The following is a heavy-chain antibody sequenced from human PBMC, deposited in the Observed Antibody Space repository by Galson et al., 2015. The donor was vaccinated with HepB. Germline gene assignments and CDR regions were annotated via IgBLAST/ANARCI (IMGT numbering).Heavy chain of an antibody. CDR2: ISSSSGYI. Sequence: SLRLSCAASGFTFSTYSINWVRQAPGKGLEWVSSISSSSGYIYYADSVKGRFTISRDNAKNSLYLQMNSLRAEDTAVYYCARVPAAMGYYYYYYMDVWGKGTTVTVSS. CDR1: GFTFSTYS. D-gene: IGHD2-2*01. V-gene: IGHV3-21*01. J-gene: IGHJ6*03. CDR3: ARVPAAMGYYYYYYMDV.